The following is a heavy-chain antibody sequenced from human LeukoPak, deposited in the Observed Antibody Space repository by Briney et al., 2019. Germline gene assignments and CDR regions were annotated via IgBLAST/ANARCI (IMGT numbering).Heavy chain of an antibody. Sequence: SQTLSLTCTVSGGSISSVIYYWSWIRQPAGKGLEWIGRIYTSGSTNYNPSLKSRVTISVDTSKNQFSLKLSSVTAADTAVYYCASLDSSGYGNWFDPWGQGTLVTVSS. CDR3: ASLDSSGYGNWFDP. D-gene: IGHD3-22*01. CDR2: IYTSGST. V-gene: IGHV4-61*02. J-gene: IGHJ5*02. CDR1: GGSISSVIYY.